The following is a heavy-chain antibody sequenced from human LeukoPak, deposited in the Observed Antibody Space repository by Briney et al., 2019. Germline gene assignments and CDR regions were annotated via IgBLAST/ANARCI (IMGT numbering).Heavy chain of an antibody. CDR2: INPSGGST. D-gene: IGHD3-10*01. CDR3: PRDLLGYYGSGSYYKPFRF. Sequence: ASVKVSCKASGYTFTSYYMHWLRQAPGQGLEWMGIINPSGGSTSYAQKFQGRVTMTRDTSTSTVYMELSRLRSEDTDVFYCPRDLLGYYGSGSYYKPFRFWGQRTLVAVSS. J-gene: IGHJ4*02. CDR1: GYTFTSYY. V-gene: IGHV1-46*01.